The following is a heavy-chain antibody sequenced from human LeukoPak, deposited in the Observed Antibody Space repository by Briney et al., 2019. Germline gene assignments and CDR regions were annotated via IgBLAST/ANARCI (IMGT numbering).Heavy chain of an antibody. V-gene: IGHV3-30*02. CDR1: GFTFNTYW. J-gene: IGHJ4*02. CDR3: AGDYGDFNFDY. D-gene: IGHD4-17*01. CDR2: IRYDGSNE. Sequence: GGSLRLSCAASGFTFNTYWMSWVRQAPGKGLVWVALIRYDGSNEYYADSVKGRFTISRDNSKNTLYLQMNSLRAEDTAVYYCAGDYGDFNFDYWGQGTLVTVSS.